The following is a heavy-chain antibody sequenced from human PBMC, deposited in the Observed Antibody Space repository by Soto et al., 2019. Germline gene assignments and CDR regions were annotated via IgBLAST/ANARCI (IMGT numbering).Heavy chain of an antibody. J-gene: IGHJ1*01. Sequence: EVQLVESGGGLVKPGGSLRLSCAASGFTFSSYSMNWVRQAPGKGLEWVSTLSSSSSYIYYADSVKGRFTISRDNAKNSLYLQMNSLRAEDTAVYYCARSEGGAAGTVQFQHWGQGTLVTVSS. CDR2: LSSSSSYI. CDR1: GFTFSSYS. D-gene: IGHD6-13*01. CDR3: ARSEGGAAGTVQFQH. V-gene: IGHV3-21*01.